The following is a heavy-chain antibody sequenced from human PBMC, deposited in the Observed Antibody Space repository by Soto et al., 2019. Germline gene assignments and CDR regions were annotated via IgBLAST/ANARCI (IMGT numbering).Heavy chain of an antibody. V-gene: IGHV3-7*01. CDR1: GFTFSSFW. J-gene: IGHJ4*02. D-gene: IGHD3-3*01. Sequence: PGGSLRLSCAASGFTFSSFWITWVRQAPGKGLEWVANINQDGSEKHYVDSVKGRFTPSRDNAENSVYLQMNGLRADDTAAYYCARDFGVQELDYWGQGTLVTVSS. CDR2: INQDGSEK. CDR3: ARDFGVQELDY.